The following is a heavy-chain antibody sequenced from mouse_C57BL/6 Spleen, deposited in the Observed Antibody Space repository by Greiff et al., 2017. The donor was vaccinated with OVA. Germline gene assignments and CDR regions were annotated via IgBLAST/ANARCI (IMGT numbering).Heavy chain of an antibody. CDR1: GYTFTDYE. CDR3: TKCDGYYDWYFDV. J-gene: IGHJ1*03. D-gene: IGHD2-3*01. V-gene: IGHV1-15*01. CDR2: IDPETGGT. Sequence: VQLQQSGAELVRPGASVTLSCKASGYTFTDYEMHWVKQTPVHGLEWIGAIDPETGGTAYNQKFKGKAILTADKSSSTAYMELRSLTSEDSAVYYCTKCDGYYDWYFDVWGTGTTVTVSS.